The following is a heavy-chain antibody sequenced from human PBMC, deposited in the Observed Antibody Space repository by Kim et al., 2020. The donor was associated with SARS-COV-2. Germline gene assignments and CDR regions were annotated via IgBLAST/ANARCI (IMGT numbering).Heavy chain of an antibody. CDR3: ARGPSRGIPLDY. Sequence: SETLSLTCTVSGDSISSYYWSWIRQPAGKGLEWIGCIFISGSPNYNPSLKSRVTMSIDTSGNHFSLQLASLTAADTAVYYCARGPSRGIPLDYLGQGAL. CDR1: GDSISSYY. D-gene: IGHD3-10*01. V-gene: IGHV4-4*07. J-gene: IGHJ4*02. CDR2: IFISGSP.